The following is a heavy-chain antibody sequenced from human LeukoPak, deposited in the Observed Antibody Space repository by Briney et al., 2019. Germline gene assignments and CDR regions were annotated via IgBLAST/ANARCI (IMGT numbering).Heavy chain of an antibody. CDR3: ARQGVATAIDY. Sequence: PSETLSLTCTVCGDSISNSYWSWIRQPAGKGRGWIGRISASGNTNYNPPLKSRVTMSVDTSMNLFALKLSSVTAADTAVYYCARQGVATAIDYWGQGTLVTVSS. CDR1: GDSISNSY. V-gene: IGHV4-4*07. D-gene: IGHD2-21*02. CDR2: ISASGNT. J-gene: IGHJ4*02.